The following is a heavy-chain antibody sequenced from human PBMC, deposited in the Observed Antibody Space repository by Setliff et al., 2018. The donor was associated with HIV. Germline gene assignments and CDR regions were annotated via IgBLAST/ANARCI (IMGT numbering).Heavy chain of an antibody. D-gene: IGHD4-17*01. J-gene: IGHJ2*01. V-gene: IGHV3-23*01. CDR1: GFTFNTYA. CDR3: AKDPTHDSYGDYYWYFDL. CDR2: ISAGGGNT. Sequence: PGGSLRLSCAASGFTFNTYAMNWVSQAPGKGLEWVSGISAGGGNTYYGDSAKGRLTISRDNSKNTLYLQMNSLRAEDTAVYYCAKDPTHDSYGDYYWYFDLWGRGTLVTVSS.